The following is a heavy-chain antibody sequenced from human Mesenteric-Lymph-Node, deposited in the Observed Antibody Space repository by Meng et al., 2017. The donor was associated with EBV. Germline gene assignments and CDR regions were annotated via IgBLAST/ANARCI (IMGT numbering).Heavy chain of an antibody. CDR3: ASRSGHSDY. CDR1: GGSFSGYY. J-gene: IGHJ4*02. Sequence: QGQLQQGGAGPWKPPETLSHTCAVYGGSFSGYYWSWVRQPPGKGLEWIGEIGEINHREITNYSPSLKSRVTMSVDTSNNQFSLKLSSVTAADTAVYYCASRSGHSDYWGQGTLVTVSS. D-gene: IGHD3-10*01. V-gene: IGHV4-34*01. CDR2: IGEINHREIT.